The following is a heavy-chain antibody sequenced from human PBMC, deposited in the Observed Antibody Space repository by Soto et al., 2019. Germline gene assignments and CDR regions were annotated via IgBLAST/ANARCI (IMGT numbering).Heavy chain of an antibody. D-gene: IGHD1-26*01. V-gene: IGHV1-69*08. CDR2: IIPILGIA. CDR3: AREVGRGSYYYYYYYLDV. Sequence: QVQLVQSGAEVKKPGSSVKVSCKASGGTFSSYTISWVRQAPGQGLEWMGRIIPILGIANYAQKFQGRVTITADKSTSTAYMELRSLRSEDTAVYYCAREVGRGSYYYYYYYLDVWGKGTTVTVSS. CDR1: GGTFSSYT. J-gene: IGHJ6*03.